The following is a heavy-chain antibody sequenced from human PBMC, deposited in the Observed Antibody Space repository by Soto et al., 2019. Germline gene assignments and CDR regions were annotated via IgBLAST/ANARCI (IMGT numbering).Heavy chain of an antibody. CDR3: AKPNYDFWSGYYNPRVQDY. D-gene: IGHD3-3*01. CDR1: GFTFSSYA. Sequence: GGSLRLSCAASGFTFSSYAMSWVRQAPGKGLEWVSAISGSGGSTYYADSVKGRFTISRDNSKNTLYLQMNSLRAEDTAVYYCAKPNYDFWSGYYNPRVQDYWGQGTLVTVSS. CDR2: ISGSGGST. J-gene: IGHJ4*02. V-gene: IGHV3-23*01.